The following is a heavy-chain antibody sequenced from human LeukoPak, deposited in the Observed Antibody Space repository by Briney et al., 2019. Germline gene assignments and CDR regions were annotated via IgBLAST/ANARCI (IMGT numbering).Heavy chain of an antibody. CDR3: ASLNPSYAEDY. D-gene: IGHD3-10*01. V-gene: IGHV3-74*01. CDR2: INSDGSST. J-gene: IGHJ4*02. Sequence: GGSLRLSCAASGITFSSYWMHWVRQAPGKGLVWVSRINSDGSSTSYADSVKGRFTISRDNAKSTLYLQMNSLRAEDTAVYYCASLNPSYAEDYWGQGTLVTVSS. CDR1: GITFSSYW.